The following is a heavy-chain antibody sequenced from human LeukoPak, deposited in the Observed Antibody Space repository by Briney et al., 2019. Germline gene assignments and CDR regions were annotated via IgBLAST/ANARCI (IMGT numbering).Heavy chain of an antibody. Sequence: GASVKVSCKASGYTLTGYYMHWVRQAPRQGLEWMGWINPNSGGTNYAQKFQGRVTMTRDTSISTAYMELSRLRSDDTAVYYCASLDYDSSGYYIWGQGTLVTVSS. D-gene: IGHD3-22*01. CDR2: INPNSGGT. CDR3: ASLDYDSSGYYI. CDR1: GYTLTGYY. V-gene: IGHV1-2*02. J-gene: IGHJ4*02.